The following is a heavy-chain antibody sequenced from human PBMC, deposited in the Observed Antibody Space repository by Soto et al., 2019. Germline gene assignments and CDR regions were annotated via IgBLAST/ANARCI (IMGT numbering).Heavy chain of an antibody. V-gene: IGHV4-34*01. CDR1: GGSFSGYY. CDR3: ARAGEYCSGGSCYSGAFDI. J-gene: IGHJ3*02. D-gene: IGHD2-15*01. CDR2: INHSGST. Sequence: QVQLQQWGAGLLKPSETLSLTCAVYGGSFSGYYWSWIRQPPGKGLEWIGEINHSGSTNYNPSLKRRVTLSVDTSKNQFSLKLSSVTAADTAVYYCARAGEYCSGGSCYSGAFDIWGQGTMVTVSS.